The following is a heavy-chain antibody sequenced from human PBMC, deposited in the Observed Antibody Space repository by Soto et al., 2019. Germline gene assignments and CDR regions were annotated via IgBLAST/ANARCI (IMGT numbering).Heavy chain of an antibody. V-gene: IGHV1-18*01. D-gene: IGHD4-4*01. Sequence: GASVKVSCKASGYTFTSYGISWVRQAPGQRLEWMGWISAYNGNTNYAQKLQGRVTMTTDTSTSTAYMELRSLSSDDTAVYYCARDLTTDYSNYVSYFDYWGQGTLVTVSS. CDR2: ISAYNGNT. CDR3: ARDLTTDYSNYVSYFDY. CDR1: GYTFTSYG. J-gene: IGHJ4*02.